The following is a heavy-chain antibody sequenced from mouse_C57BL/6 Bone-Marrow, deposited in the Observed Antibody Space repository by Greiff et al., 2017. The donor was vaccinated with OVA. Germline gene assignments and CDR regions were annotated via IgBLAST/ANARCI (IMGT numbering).Heavy chain of an antibody. CDR2: INPNNGGT. Sequence: VQLQQSGPELVKPGASVKISCKASGYTFTDYYMNWVKQSHGKSLEWIGDINPNNGGTSYNQKFKGKATLTVDKSYSTAYMELRSLTSEDSAVCYCARRLDYYDSSYWYFDVWGTGTTVTVSS. CDR3: ARRLDYYDSSYWYFDV. V-gene: IGHV1-26*01. D-gene: IGHD1-1*01. CDR1: GYTFTDYY. J-gene: IGHJ1*03.